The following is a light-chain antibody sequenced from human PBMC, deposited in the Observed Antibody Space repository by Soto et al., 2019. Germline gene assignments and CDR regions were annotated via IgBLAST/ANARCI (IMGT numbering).Light chain of an antibody. V-gene: IGKV1-12*01. J-gene: IGKJ1*01. Sequence: DIPMTQSPSSVSASLGDRVTITCRASQGISDWLAWYQQRPGKAPKLLISAAFHLQSGVPSRFSGSGSGTDFTLTISSLQPEDFATYYCQQTNSFPQTFGQGTRVEI. CDR1: QGISDW. CDR3: QQTNSFPQT. CDR2: AAF.